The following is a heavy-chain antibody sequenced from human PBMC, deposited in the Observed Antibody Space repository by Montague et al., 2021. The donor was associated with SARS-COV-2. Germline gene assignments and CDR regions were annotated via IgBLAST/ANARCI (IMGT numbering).Heavy chain of an antibody. D-gene: IGHD4-17*01. CDR1: GGSIRTSSYY. CDR2: IYYSGST. J-gene: IGHJ3*02. Sequence: SETLSLTCTVSGGSIRTSSYYWGWIRQPPGKGLDWIGSIYYSGSTYYNPSLKSRVTISVDTPKNQFSLKLSSVTAADTAVHYCAMRSGALDAFDIWGQGTMVIVSS. CDR3: AMRSGALDAFDI. V-gene: IGHV4-39*01.